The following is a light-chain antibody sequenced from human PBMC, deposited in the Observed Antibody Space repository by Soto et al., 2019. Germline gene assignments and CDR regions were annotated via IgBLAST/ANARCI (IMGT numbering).Light chain of an antibody. CDR1: QSVSSSY. Sequence: EIVLTQSPGTLSLSPGERATLSCRASQSVSSSYLAWYEQKPGQAPRLLIYGASSRATGIPDRFSGSRSGPDFTLTSSRLEPEDFAVYYCQRYGSPREFGEGTKLEIK. CDR2: GAS. V-gene: IGKV3-20*01. J-gene: IGKJ2*01. CDR3: QRYGSPRE.